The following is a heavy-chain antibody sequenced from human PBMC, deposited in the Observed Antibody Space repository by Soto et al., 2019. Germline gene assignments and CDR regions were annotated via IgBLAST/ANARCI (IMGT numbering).Heavy chain of an antibody. CDR3: ARSAIHYYYYYMDV. V-gene: IGHV3-7*01. J-gene: IGHJ6*03. CDR1: GFTFSSYW. D-gene: IGHD3-3*01. CDR2: IKQDGSEK. Sequence: GGSLRLSCAASGFTFSSYWMSWVRQAPGKGLEWVANIKQDGSEKYYVDSVKGRFTISRDNAKNSPYLQMNSLRAEDTAVYYCARSAIHYYYYYMDVWGQGTTVTVSS.